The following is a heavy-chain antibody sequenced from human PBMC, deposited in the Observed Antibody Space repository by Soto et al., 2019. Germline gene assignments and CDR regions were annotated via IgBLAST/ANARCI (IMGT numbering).Heavy chain of an antibody. V-gene: IGHV1-69*01. D-gene: IGHD3-10*01. CDR2: IIPIFGTA. J-gene: IGHJ5*02. Sequence: QVQLVQSGAEVKKPGSSVKVSCKASGGTFSSYAISWVRQAPGQGLEWMGGIIPIFGTANYAQKFQGRVTITADESTSTAYMELSSLRSDDTAVYYCARLGAYGSGKIWFDPWGQGTLVTVSS. CDR1: GGTFSSYA. CDR3: ARLGAYGSGKIWFDP.